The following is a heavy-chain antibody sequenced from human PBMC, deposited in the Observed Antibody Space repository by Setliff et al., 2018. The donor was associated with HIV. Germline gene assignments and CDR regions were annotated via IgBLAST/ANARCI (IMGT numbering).Heavy chain of an antibody. Sequence: ETLSLTCSVSGGSISSHNWSWVRQAPGKGLEWVSAIGGSGGRTYYADSVKGRFTVSRDNAKNSLYLQMNSLRAEDTAVYYCAKGKGSTTTHFFMDVWGKGTTVTVSS. V-gene: IGHV3-23*01. CDR3: AKGKGSTTTHFFMDV. D-gene: IGHD1-26*01. CDR2: IGGSGGRT. J-gene: IGHJ6*03. CDR1: GGSISSHN.